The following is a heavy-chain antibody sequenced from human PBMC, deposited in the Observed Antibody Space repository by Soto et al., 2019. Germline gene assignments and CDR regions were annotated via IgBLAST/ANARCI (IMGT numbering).Heavy chain of an antibody. D-gene: IGHD1-1*01. V-gene: IGHV1-18*01. Sequence: QVQLLQSGAAVKKPGASVKVSCKASGYTFTSNGISWVRQAPGQGLEWMGWISANSGNTNYAQKLQGRVIMTTETSTTTAYIELRSLRSDDTAVYYCAIDRNHGLDNRGQGTLDTVAS. CDR1: GYTFTSNG. CDR3: AIDRNHGLDN. CDR2: ISANSGNT. J-gene: IGHJ4*02.